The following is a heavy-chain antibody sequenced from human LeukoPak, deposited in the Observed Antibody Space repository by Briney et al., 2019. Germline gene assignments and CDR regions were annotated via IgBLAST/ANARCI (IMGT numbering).Heavy chain of an antibody. CDR3: ARALDSLGGLSLPDY. Sequence: ASVKVSCKASGYSFTNYAMNWVRQAPGQGLEFMGWIHPSTGNPAYAQGFSERFVFSLDTSVTTTYLQISDLKAEDTAVYFCARALDSLGGLSLPDYWGQGTLVTVSS. CDR2: IHPSTGNP. J-gene: IGHJ4*02. CDR1: GYSFTNYA. V-gene: IGHV7-4-1*02. D-gene: IGHD3-16*02.